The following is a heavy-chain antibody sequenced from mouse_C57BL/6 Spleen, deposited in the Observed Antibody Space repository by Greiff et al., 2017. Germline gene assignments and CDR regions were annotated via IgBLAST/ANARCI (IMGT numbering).Heavy chain of an antibody. J-gene: IGHJ3*01. V-gene: IGHV1-82*01. CDR1: GYAFSSSW. CDR3: ARDYDYDRAWFAY. CDR2: IYPGDGDT. Sequence: QVQLKQSGPELVKPGASVKISCKASGYAFSSSWMNWVKQRPGKGLEWIGRIYPGDGDTNYNGKFKGKATLTADKSSSTAYMQLSSLTSEDSAVYFCARDYDYDRAWFAYWGQGTLVTVSA. D-gene: IGHD2-4*01.